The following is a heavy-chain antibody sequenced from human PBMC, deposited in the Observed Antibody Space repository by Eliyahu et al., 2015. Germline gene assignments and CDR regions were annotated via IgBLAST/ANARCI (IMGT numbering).Heavy chain of an antibody. V-gene: IGHV3-9*01. CDR3: AKESGEMAFMDY. CDR1: GFXFDDYA. CDR2: ISWNSGSI. J-gene: IGHJ4*02. D-gene: IGHD5-24*01. Sequence: EVQLVESGGGLVQPGRSLXLSCXASGFXFDDYAMHWVRQAPGKGLEWVSGISWNSGSIGYADSVKGRFTISRDNAKNSLYLQMNSLRAEDTALYYCAKESGEMAFMDYWGQGTLVTVSS.